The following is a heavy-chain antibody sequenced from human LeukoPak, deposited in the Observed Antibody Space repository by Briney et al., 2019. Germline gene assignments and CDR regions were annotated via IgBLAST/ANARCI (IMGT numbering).Heavy chain of an antibody. CDR3: ARQRYDSPYYYGMDE. CDR1: GFTFSSYA. CDR2: ISSNGGST. V-gene: IGHV3-64*01. Sequence: QSGRSLRLSCAASGFTFSSYAMHWVRQAPGKGLKYVSAISSNGGSTYYANSVKGRFTVSRDNSKNTLYLQMGSLRAEDMAVYYCARQRYDSPYYYGMDEWGQGTTVTVSS. J-gene: IGHJ6*02. D-gene: IGHD3-9*01.